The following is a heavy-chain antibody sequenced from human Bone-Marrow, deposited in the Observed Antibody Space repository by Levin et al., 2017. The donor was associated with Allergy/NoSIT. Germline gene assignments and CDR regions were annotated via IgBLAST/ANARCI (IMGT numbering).Heavy chain of an antibody. CDR3: ARDPPYAYDNSENDWVDP. V-gene: IGHV3-21*01. J-gene: IGHJ5*02. D-gene: IGHD3-22*01. CDR2: ISSRSTYT. CDR1: GFIFSSYS. Sequence: PGGSLRLSCAASGFIFSSYSMNWVRQAPGKGLEWVSYISSRSTYTYYADSVRGRFTISRDNAKNSLYLQMNSLRAEDTAVYYCARDPPYAYDNSENDWVDPWGQGTLVTVSS.